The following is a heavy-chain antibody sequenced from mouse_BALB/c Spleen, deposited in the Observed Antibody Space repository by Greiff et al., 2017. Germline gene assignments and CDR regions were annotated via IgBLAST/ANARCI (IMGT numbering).Heavy chain of an antibody. CDR3: ARDPVAYFDY. Sequence: EVQVVESGGGLVQPGGSLKLSCAASGFTFSSYGMSWVRQTPDKRLELVATINSNGGSTYYPDSVKGRFTISRDNAKNTLYLQMSSLKSEDTAMYYCARDPVAYFDYWGQGTTLTVSS. CDR2: INSNGGST. J-gene: IGHJ2*01. D-gene: IGHD1-1*01. V-gene: IGHV5-6-3*01. CDR1: GFTFSSYG.